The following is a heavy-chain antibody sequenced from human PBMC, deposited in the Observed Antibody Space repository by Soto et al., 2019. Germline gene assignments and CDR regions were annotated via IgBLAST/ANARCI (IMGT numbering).Heavy chain of an antibody. CDR2: IKEDGSEK. CDR1: GFTFSSYW. CDR3: ARDRSSGYSNWYFDL. J-gene: IGHJ2*01. V-gene: IGHV3-7*04. D-gene: IGHD3-22*01. Sequence: EVQLVESGGGLVQPGGSLRLSCAASGFTFSSYWMTWVRQAPGKGLEWVANIKEDGSEKYYVDSVKGRFTISRDNAKKSLYLQMNSLRADDTAVYYCARDRSSGYSNWYFDLWGRGTLVTVSS.